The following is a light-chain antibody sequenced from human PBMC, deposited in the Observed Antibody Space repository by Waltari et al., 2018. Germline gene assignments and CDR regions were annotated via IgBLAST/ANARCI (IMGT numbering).Light chain of an antibody. V-gene: IGKV1-9*01. CDR1: QEISSY. CDR3: QQLNSYPSIT. J-gene: IGKJ5*01. Sequence: DIQLTLSPSFLSASVGDRVTITCRASQEISSYLAWYQQKPGKAPKLLIYAASTLQSGVPSRFSGSGSGTEFTLTISSLQPEDFATYYCQQLNSYPSITFGQGTRLEIK. CDR2: AAS.